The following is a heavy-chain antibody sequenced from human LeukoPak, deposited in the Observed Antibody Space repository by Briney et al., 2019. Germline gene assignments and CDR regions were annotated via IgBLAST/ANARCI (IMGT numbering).Heavy chain of an antibody. CDR3: ATNPTRYLYWFDP. J-gene: IGHJ5*02. CDR2: MWYDGSNK. Sequence: GGSLRLSCAASGFTYSCYGMQWVRQAPGRGLAWVAFMWYDGSNKYYADSVKGRFTIARDNAKNSLYLRTNSLRAEDTAVYYCATNPTRYLYWFDPWGQGTLVTVSS. V-gene: IGHV3-33*03. CDR1: GFTYSCYG. D-gene: IGHD1-1*01.